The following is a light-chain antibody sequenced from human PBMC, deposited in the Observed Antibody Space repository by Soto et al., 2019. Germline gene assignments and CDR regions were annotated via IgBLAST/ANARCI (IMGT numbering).Light chain of an antibody. Sequence: DIQMTQSPSSLSASVGDRVTITCRASQGISNYLAWYQHKPGKVPELLIYAASALQSGVPSRFIGSGSGTDFTLTISSLQAEDAATYYCQKYVHDPKTFVQGTKVEIK. J-gene: IGKJ2*01. V-gene: IGKV1-27*01. CDR1: QGISNY. CDR3: QKYVHDPKT. CDR2: AAS.